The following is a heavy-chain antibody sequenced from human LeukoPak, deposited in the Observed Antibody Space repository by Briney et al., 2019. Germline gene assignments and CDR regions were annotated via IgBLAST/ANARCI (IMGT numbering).Heavy chain of an antibody. D-gene: IGHD6-19*01. Sequence: GGSLRLSCAASGFTFSSYSMNWVRQAPGKGLEWVSYISSSGSTIYYADSVKGRFTNSRDNAKNSLYLQMNSLRAEDTAVYYCARDRDSSGWYYFDYWGQGTLVTVSS. CDR2: ISSSGSTI. CDR3: ARDRDSSGWYYFDY. V-gene: IGHV3-48*04. J-gene: IGHJ4*02. CDR1: GFTFSSYS.